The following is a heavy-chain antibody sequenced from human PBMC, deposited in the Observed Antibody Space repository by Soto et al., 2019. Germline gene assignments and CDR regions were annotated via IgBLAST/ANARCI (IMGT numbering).Heavy chain of an antibody. CDR2: ISNDGSNK. CDR1: GFSFSTYG. J-gene: IGHJ3*02. D-gene: IGHD3-16*01. CDR3: ARAGDYVWGSYGPMGAFDI. Sequence: PGGSLRLSCAASGFSFSTYGMHWVRQAPGKGLEWVAFISNDGSNKYYADSVKGRFTISRDNSKNTLYLQMNSLRAEDTAVYYCARAGDYVWGSYGPMGAFDIWGQGTMVTVSS. V-gene: IGHV3-30*03.